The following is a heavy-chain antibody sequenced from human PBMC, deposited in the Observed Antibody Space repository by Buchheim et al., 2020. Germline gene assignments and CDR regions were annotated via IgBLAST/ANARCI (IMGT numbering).Heavy chain of an antibody. D-gene: IGHD6-19*01. CDR2: IRYDGSNK. J-gene: IGHJ4*02. CDR3: AKDGQWLDPYFDY. Sequence: QVQLVESGGGVVQPGRSLRLSCAASGFTFSSYGMHWVRQAPGKGLEWVAFIRYDGSNKYYADSVKGRFTISRDNSKSTLYLQMNSQRAEDTAVYYCAKDGQWLDPYFDYWGQGTL. CDR1: GFTFSSYG. V-gene: IGHV3-30*02.